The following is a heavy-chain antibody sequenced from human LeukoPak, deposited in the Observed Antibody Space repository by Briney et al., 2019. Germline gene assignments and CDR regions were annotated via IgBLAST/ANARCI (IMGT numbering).Heavy chain of an antibody. Sequence: SVKVSCKASGGTFSSYAISWVRQAPGQGLEWMGGIIPIFGTANYAQKFQGRVTITADKSTSTAYMELSSLRSEDTAVYYCARDEGIRGANWFDPWGQGTLVTVSS. D-gene: IGHD3-10*01. CDR3: ARDEGIRGANWFDP. CDR2: IIPIFGTA. CDR1: GGTFSSYA. J-gene: IGHJ5*02. V-gene: IGHV1-69*06.